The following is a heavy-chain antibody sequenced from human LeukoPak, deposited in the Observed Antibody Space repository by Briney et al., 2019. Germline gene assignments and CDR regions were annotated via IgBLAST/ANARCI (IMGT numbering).Heavy chain of an antibody. V-gene: IGHV4-31*03. CDR3: SRDLSGVISY. D-gene: IGHD3-10*01. Sequence: SETLSLTCTVSGPSISSGGYYWSWIRQHPGKGLEWLGYIYYSESTYYNPSLKSRVNISLDTSKSQFSLKLSSVTAADTAVYYCSRDLSGVISYWGQGTLVTVSS. CDR2: IYYSEST. CDR1: GPSISSGGYY. J-gene: IGHJ4*02.